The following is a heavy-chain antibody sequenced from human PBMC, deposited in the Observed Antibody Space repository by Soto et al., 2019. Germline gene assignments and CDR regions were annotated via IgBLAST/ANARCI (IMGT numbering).Heavy chain of an antibody. CDR1: GFTFSNVW. V-gene: IGHV3-15*01. CDR3: ATSEWNDAFDI. D-gene: IGHD3-3*01. J-gene: IGHJ3*02. CDR2: IKRKTDGETT. Sequence: EVQLVESGGGLVKPGGSLRLSCAASGFTFSNVWMTWIRQAPGKGLEWVGRIKRKTDGETTDYGAPVKGRFTVSRDDSKKTLYLQMNSLKTEDTGLYYCATSEWNDAFDIWGHGTMVTVSS.